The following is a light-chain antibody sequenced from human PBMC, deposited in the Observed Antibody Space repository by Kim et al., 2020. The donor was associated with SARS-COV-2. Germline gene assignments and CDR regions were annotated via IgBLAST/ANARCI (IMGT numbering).Light chain of an antibody. CDR2: GAS. V-gene: IGKV3-15*01. CDR1: QSVSSN. J-gene: IGKJ4*01. CDR3: QQYNNWPPLT. Sequence: YPGERATLSCRASQSVSSNLAWYQQKPGQAPRLLIYGASTRATGIPARFSGSGSGTEFTLTISSLQSEDFAVYCCQQYNNWPPLTFGGGTKVDIK.